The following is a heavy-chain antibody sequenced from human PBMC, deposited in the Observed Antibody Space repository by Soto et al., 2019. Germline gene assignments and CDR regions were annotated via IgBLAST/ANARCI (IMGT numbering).Heavy chain of an antibody. J-gene: IGHJ4*02. Sequence: SETLSLTCAVSGGSISGSYYYWSWIRQRPGKALEWIGYIFYTGSAYYNPSLRSRFTISVDTSKNQFSLKLSSVTAADTAVYYCARPLYYGAYFDYWGQGIPVTVSS. D-gene: IGHD3-3*01. V-gene: IGHV4-30-4*01. CDR1: GGSISGSYYY. CDR2: IFYTGSA. CDR3: ARPLYYGAYFDY.